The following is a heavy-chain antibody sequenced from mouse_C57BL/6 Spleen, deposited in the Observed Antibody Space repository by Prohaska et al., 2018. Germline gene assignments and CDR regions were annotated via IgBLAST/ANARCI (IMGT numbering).Heavy chain of an antibody. Sequence: LKISCKASGYTFTDYYMNWVKQSHGKSLEWIGDINPNNGGTSDNQKFKGKATLTVDKSSSTAYMELRSLTSEDSAVYYCAREWYGHDDLWGQGTTLTVSS. J-gene: IGHJ2*01. CDR1: GYTFTDYY. D-gene: IGHD2-2*01. V-gene: IGHV1-26*01. CDR2: INPNNGGT. CDR3: AREWYGHDDL.